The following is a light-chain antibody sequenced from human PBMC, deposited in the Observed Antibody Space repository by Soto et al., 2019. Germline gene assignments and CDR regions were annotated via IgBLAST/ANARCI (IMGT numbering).Light chain of an antibody. CDR1: SFNIGNNY. Sequence: QSVLTQPPSVSATPGQKVTISCSGSSFNIGNNYVSWYQQLPGTAPKLLIYDNNKRPSGIPDRFSGSKSVTSATLDITGLQTGDEADYYCCSYAGSDCVFGTGTKLTVL. V-gene: IGLV1-51*01. CDR2: DNN. CDR3: CSYAGSDCV. J-gene: IGLJ1*01.